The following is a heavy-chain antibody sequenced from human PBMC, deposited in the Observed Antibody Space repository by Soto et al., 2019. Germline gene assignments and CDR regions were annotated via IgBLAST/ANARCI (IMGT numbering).Heavy chain of an antibody. CDR3: TRSITGTTSSDY. CDR2: SRDKGNSYST. V-gene: IGHV3-72*01. CDR1: GFTFSDYY. D-gene: IGHD1-7*01. J-gene: IGHJ4*02. Sequence: GGSLRLSCAGSGFTFSDYYIDWVRQAPGKGLEWVGRSRDKGNSYSTDYAASVKGRFTISRDASKNSLFLQMNSLKTEDTALYYCTRSITGTTSSDYWGQGTLVTVSS.